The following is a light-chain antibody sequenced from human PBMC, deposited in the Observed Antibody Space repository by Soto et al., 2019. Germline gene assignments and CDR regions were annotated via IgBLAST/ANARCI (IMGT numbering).Light chain of an antibody. CDR1: QGISSA. CDR3: QQFNNYIT. CDR2: DAS. J-gene: IGKJ5*01. V-gene: IGKV1D-13*01. Sequence: AIQLTQSPSSLSASVVDRVTITCRSSQGISSALAWYQQKPGKAPKLLIYDASSLESGVPSRFSGSGSGTDFTLTISSLQPEDFATYYCQQFNNYITFGQGTRLEI.